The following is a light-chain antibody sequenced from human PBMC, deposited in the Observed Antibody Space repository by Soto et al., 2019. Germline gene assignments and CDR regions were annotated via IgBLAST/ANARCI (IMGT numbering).Light chain of an antibody. V-gene: IGLV2-8*01. CDR1: SSDIGSYNY. J-gene: IGLJ2*01. Sequence: QSALTQPPSASGSPGQSVTISCTGTSSDIGSYNYFSWYQQHPDKAPKLMIYEVNKRPSGVPDRFSGSKSGNTASLTVSGLQAEDEADYYCTSYAGYNNPVVFGGGTKVTVL. CDR3: TSYAGYNNPVV. CDR2: EVN.